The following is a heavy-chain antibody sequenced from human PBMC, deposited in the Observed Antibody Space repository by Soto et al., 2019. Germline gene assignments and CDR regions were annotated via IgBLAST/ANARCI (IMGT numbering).Heavy chain of an antibody. CDR1: GFTFSSYA. CDR2: ISGSGGST. V-gene: IGHV3-23*01. CDR3: AKDRIRFRTTVTTVFDY. J-gene: IGHJ4*02. Sequence: EVQLLESGGGLVQPGGSLRLSCAASGFTFSSYAMSWVRQATGKGLEWVSAISGSGGSTYYADSVKGRFTISRDNSKNTLYLQMNSLRAEDTAVYYGAKDRIRFRTTVTTVFDYWGQGTLVTVSS. D-gene: IGHD4-17*01.